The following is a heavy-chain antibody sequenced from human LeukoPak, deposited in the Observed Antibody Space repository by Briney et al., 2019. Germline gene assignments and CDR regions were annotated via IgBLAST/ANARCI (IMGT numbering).Heavy chain of an antibody. CDR3: ARDISYCGGDCAPYYFDY. V-gene: IGHV3-11*05. Sequence: RGSLLLSRAASGFTFSDYYTSWIRQAPGKGLEWVSYISGTSTYTNYADSVKGRFTISRDNAKNSLYLQMNSLRAEDTAVYYCARDISYCGGDCAPYYFDYWGQGTLVTVSS. CDR2: ISGTSTYT. CDR1: GFTFSDYY. D-gene: IGHD2-21*02. J-gene: IGHJ4*02.